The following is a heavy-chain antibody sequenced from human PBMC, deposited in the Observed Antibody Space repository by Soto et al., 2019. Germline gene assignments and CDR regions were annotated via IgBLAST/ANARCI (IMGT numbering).Heavy chain of an antibody. J-gene: IGHJ5*01. Sequence: PGQGLEWMGWINPNSGGTNYAQKFQGRVTMTRDTSISTAYMELSRLRSDDTAVYYCARGYSYEKYFYDNGGRGVRHYSSDSWG. V-gene: IGHV1-2*02. CDR3: ARGYSYEKYFYDNGGRGVRHYSSDS. D-gene: IGHD5-18*01. CDR2: INPNSGGT.